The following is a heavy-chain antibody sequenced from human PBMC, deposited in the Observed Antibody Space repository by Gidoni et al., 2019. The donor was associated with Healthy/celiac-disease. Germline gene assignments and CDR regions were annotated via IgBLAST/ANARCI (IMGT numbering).Heavy chain of an antibody. D-gene: IGHD5-12*01. Sequence: QVQLVEAGGGLVKPGGSLRLSCEASGHTFSDYYLSWSRQAPGKGLAWFSYISSSSSYTNYADSVKGRFTISRDNAKNSLYLQMTSLRAEATAVYYCARVATITRGFDYWGQGTLVTVSS. CDR3: ARVATITRGFDY. J-gene: IGHJ4*02. V-gene: IGHV3-11*05. CDR1: GHTFSDYY. CDR2: ISSSSSYT.